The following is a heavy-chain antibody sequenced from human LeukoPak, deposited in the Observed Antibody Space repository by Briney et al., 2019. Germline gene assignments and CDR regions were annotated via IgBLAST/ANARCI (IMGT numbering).Heavy chain of an antibody. Sequence: ASVKVSCKASGYTLARYYMHWVRQAPGQGLEWMGIINPSGGSTDYAQKFQGRVTMTRDTSTSTVYMELSSLRSEDTAVYYCARRRGGYCSGGSCYVFDPWGQGTLVTVSS. D-gene: IGHD2-15*01. CDR2: INPSGGST. CDR3: ARRRGGYCSGGSCYVFDP. CDR1: GYTLARYY. J-gene: IGHJ5*02. V-gene: IGHV1-46*01.